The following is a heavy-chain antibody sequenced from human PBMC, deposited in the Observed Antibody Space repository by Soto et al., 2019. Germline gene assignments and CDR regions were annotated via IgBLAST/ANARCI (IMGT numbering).Heavy chain of an antibody. CDR1: GFTFSSYA. CDR3: AKSQIGAAHYGDY. D-gene: IGHD3-16*01. CDR2: ITGSGETT. J-gene: IGHJ4*02. V-gene: IGHV3-23*01. Sequence: PGGSPRLSCAASGFTFSSYAMNWVRQAPGKGLGWVSTITGSGETTYYGDSVKGRFTISRDNSKNTLYLQMDNLTADDTAIYYCAKSQIGAAHYGDYWGQGTLVTVSS.